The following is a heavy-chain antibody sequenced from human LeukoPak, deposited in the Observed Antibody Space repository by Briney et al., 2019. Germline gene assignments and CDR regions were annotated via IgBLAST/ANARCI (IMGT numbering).Heavy chain of an antibody. D-gene: IGHD3-10*01. CDR2: INPNSGGT. Sequence: ASVKVSCKASGYTFTGYYMHWVRQAPGQGLEWMGWINPNSGGTNFAQKFQGRVTMTRDTSISTAYMELSRLRSDDTAVYYCARGGAPLFYYYMDVWGKGTTVTISS. V-gene: IGHV1-2*02. CDR1: GYTFTGYY. CDR3: ARGGAPLFYYYMDV. J-gene: IGHJ6*03.